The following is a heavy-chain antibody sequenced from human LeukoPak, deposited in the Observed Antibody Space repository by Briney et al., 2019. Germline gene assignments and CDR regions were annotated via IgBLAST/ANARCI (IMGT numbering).Heavy chain of an antibody. CDR1: GFTFSNYV. V-gene: IGHV3-23*01. Sequence: GGSLRLSCVASGFTFSNYVMNWVRQAPGKGLEWVSSIRQSGDITYYADSVKGRFTISRDNSKNTLSLQMNSLSREDTAIYYCVRRGGSDGWGAFDIWGQGTVVTVSS. J-gene: IGHJ3*02. CDR2: IRQSGDIT. CDR3: VRRGGSDGWGAFDI. D-gene: IGHD5-24*01.